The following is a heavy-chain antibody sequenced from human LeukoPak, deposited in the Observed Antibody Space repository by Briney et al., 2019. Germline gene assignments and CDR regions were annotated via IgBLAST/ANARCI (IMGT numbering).Heavy chain of an antibody. CDR3: ARGMDIVVVTATPNWFDP. D-gene: IGHD2-21*02. Sequence: SETLSLTCTVSGGSISSYYWTWIRQPPGKGLEWIGYIYYSGSTYYNPSLKSRVTISVDTSKNQFSLKLSSVTAADTAVYYCARGMDIVVVTATPNWFDPWGQGTLVTVSS. J-gene: IGHJ5*02. CDR2: IYYSGST. CDR1: GGSISSYY. V-gene: IGHV4-59*06.